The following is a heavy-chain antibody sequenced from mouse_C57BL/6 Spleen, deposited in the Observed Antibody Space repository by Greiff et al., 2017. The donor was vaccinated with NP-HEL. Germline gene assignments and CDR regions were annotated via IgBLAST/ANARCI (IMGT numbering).Heavy chain of an antibody. V-gene: IGHV1-55*01. D-gene: IGHD1-1*01. Sequence: QVQLKESGAELVKPGASVKMSCKASGYTFTSYWITWVKQRPGQGLEWIGDIYPGSGSTNYNEKFKSKATLTVDTSSSTAYMQLSSLTSEDSAVYYCARGFYYYGSSYDYAMDYWGQGTSVTVSS. CDR2: IYPGSGST. CDR3: ARGFYYYGSSYDYAMDY. J-gene: IGHJ4*01. CDR1: GYTFTSYW.